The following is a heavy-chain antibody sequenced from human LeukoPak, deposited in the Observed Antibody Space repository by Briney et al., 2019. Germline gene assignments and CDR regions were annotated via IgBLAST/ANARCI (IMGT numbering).Heavy chain of an antibody. D-gene: IGHD3-22*01. J-gene: IGHJ4*02. CDR2: IKSKTDGGTT. Sequence: AGGSLRLSCAASGFTFSNAWMSWVRQAPGKGLEWVGRIKSKTDGGTTDYAAPVKGRFTISRGDSKNTLYLQMNSLKTEDTAVYYCTTADSSGYYSLDYWGQGTLVTVSS. CDR3: TTADSSGYYSLDY. CDR1: GFTFSNAW. V-gene: IGHV3-15*01.